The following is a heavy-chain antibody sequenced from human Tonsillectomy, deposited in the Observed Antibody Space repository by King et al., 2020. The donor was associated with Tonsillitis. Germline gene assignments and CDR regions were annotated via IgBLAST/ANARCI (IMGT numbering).Heavy chain of an antibody. CDR3: AGASGSWRQYYSYFSDMDV. CDR1: GDSVSTGGYY. V-gene: IGHV4-61*02. Sequence: QLQESGPGLVKPSQTLSLTCTVSGDSVSTGGYYWSWIRQPAGKGLEWIGRIYPGGSTNYNPSLRSRVAMSVDTSKNQVSLNLSPVTAADTAVYYCAGASGSWRQYYSYFSDMDVWGKGTTVTVSS. J-gene: IGHJ6*03. D-gene: IGHD3-3*01. CDR2: IYPGGST.